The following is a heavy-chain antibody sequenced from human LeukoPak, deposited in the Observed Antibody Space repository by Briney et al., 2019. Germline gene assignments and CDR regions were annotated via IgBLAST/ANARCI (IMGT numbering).Heavy chain of an antibody. CDR2: IIPILGIA. CDR1: GGTFNSYA. V-gene: IGHV1-69*04. Sequence: ASVKVSCKASGGTFNSYAISWVRQAPGQGLEWMGRIIPILGIANYAQNFQGRVTITADKSTSTAYVELISLRSEDTAVYYCARDQFYGDNPFDYWGQGTLVTVSS. J-gene: IGHJ4*02. CDR3: ARDQFYGDNPFDY. D-gene: IGHD4-17*01.